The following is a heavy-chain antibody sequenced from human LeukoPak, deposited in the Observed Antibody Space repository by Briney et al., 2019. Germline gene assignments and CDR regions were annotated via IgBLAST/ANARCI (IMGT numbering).Heavy chain of an antibody. CDR3: ARDKKSGESSEIDY. CDR1: GFTFGNYW. J-gene: IGHJ4*02. Sequence: RPGGSLRLSCAASGFTFGNYWLHWVRQAPGKGLVWVSRINRDGSITKYADSVKGRFTVSRDNAKNTLDLQTNSLRAEDTAVYYCARDKKSGESSEIDYWGQGTLVTVSS. V-gene: IGHV3-74*01. D-gene: IGHD3-10*01. CDR2: INRDGSIT.